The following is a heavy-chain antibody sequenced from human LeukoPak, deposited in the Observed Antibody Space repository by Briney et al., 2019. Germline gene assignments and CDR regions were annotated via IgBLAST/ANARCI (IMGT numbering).Heavy chain of an antibody. CDR1: GFTFSSYG. CDR2: IRYDGSNK. V-gene: IGHV3-30*02. J-gene: IGHJ4*02. Sequence: PGGSLRLSCAASGFTFSSYGMDWVRQAPGKGXEWVAFIRYDGSNKYYTDSVKGRFTISRDNSKNTMYLQMNSLRVEDTAVYYCAKDLRVADDYWGQGTLVTVSS. D-gene: IGHD6-19*01. CDR3: AKDLRVADDY.